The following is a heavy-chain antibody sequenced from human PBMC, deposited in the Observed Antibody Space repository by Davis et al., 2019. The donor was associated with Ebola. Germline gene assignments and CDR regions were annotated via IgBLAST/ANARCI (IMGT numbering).Heavy chain of an antibody. V-gene: IGHV3-7*03. CDR2: IKQDGSEK. CDR3: ARLGIAAAGNQH. D-gene: IGHD6-13*01. CDR1: GLTFSRYW. Sequence: GESLKISCAASGLTFSRYWMNWVRQAPGKGLEWVANIKQDGSEKYYVDSVKGRFTISRDNAKNSLYLQMNSLRAEDTAVYYCARLGIAAAGNQHWGQGTLVTVSS. J-gene: IGHJ1*01.